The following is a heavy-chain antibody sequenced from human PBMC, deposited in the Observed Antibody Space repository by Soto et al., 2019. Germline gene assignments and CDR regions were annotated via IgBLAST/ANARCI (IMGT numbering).Heavy chain of an antibody. J-gene: IGHJ6*02. CDR1: GFTFSSYG. CDR3: ERWRRSTYYYYGMDV. Sequence: GGSLRLSCAASGFTFSSYGMHWVRQAPGKGLEWVAVIWYDGSNKYYADSVKGRFTISRDNSKNTLYLQMNSLRAEDTAVYYCERWRRSTYYYYGMDVWGQGTTVTVSS. V-gene: IGHV3-33*01. CDR2: IWYDGSNK. D-gene: IGHD3-3*01.